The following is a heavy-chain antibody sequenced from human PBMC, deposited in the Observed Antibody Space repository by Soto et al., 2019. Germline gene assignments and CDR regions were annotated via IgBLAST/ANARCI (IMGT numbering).Heavy chain of an antibody. V-gene: IGHV1-69*02. Sequence: QVQLVQSGAEVKKPGSSVKVSCKASGGTFSSYTISWVRQAPGQGLEWMGRIIPILGIANYAQKFPGRVTITADKPTNTAYMELCSLRSEDTAVYYCARAPGCSSTSCYRGAYYYYGMDVWGQGTTVTVSS. CDR3: ARAPGCSSTSCYRGAYYYYGMDV. CDR1: GGTFSSYT. J-gene: IGHJ6*02. D-gene: IGHD2-2*01. CDR2: IIPILGIA.